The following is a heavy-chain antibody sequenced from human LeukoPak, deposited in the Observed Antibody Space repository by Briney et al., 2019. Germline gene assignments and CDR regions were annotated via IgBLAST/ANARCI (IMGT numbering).Heavy chain of an antibody. V-gene: IGHV3-23*01. CDR2: ISIVDDTA. CDR3: ARRLVDNYANFYYYYMDI. D-gene: IGHD2-8*02. Sequence: GGSLRLSCAASGFTFSSHAMNWVRHAPGKGLEWVSTISIVDDTAYYADSVKGRFTISRDNSKNTLYLQMNSLRAEDTAVYYCARRLVDNYANFYYYYMDIWGKGTTVTVSS. CDR1: GFTFSSHA. J-gene: IGHJ6*03.